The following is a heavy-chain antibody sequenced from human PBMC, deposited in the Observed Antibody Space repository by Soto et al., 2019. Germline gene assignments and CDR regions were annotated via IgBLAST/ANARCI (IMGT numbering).Heavy chain of an antibody. CDR3: ARDVCELSATFNYCSGGSFLYYYYYGMDV. CDR2: INSDGSST. J-gene: IGHJ6*02. Sequence: GGSLRLSCAASGFTFSSYWMHWVRQAPGKGLVWVSRINSDGSSTSYADSVKGRFTISRDNAKNTLYLQMNSLRAEDTAVYYCARDVCELSATFNYCSGGSFLYYYYYGMDVWGQGTTVTVSS. D-gene: IGHD2-15*01. V-gene: IGHV3-74*01. CDR1: GFTFSSYW.